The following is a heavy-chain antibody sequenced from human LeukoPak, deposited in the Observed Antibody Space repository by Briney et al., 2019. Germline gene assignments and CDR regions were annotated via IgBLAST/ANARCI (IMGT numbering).Heavy chain of an antibody. Sequence: GGSLRLSCAASGFTFSSYAMSWVRQAPGKGLEWVSAISGSGGSTYYADSVKGRFTISRDNSKNTLYLQMNSLRAEDTAVYYCAKEGLEYYDFWSGCYFDYWGQGTLVTVSS. J-gene: IGHJ4*02. V-gene: IGHV3-23*01. CDR3: AKEGLEYYDFWSGCYFDY. CDR2: ISGSGGST. D-gene: IGHD3-3*01. CDR1: GFTFSSYA.